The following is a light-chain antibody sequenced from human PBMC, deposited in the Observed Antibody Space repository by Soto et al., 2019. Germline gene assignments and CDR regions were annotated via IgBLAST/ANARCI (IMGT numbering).Light chain of an antibody. CDR3: QQYGHSSWT. CDR1: ERISSSF. Sequence: EIVLTQSPGTLSLSPGERATLSCRASERISSSFLAWYHQKPGQAPRLLIYAAASRATGIPDRFSGGGSGTDFTLTISRLEPEDFAVYYCQQYGHSSWTFGQGTKVDIK. J-gene: IGKJ1*01. CDR2: AAA. V-gene: IGKV3-20*01.